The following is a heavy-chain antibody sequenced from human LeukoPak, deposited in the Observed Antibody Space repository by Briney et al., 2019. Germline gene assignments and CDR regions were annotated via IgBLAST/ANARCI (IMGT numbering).Heavy chain of an antibody. CDR3: ARGSYDYVWGSYRYTAFDY. CDR2: ISAYNGNT. CDR1: GGTFSSYA. Sequence: ASVKVSCKASGGTFSSYAISWVRQAPGQGLEWMGWISAYNGNTNYAQKLQGRVTMTTDTSTSTAYMELRSLRSDDTAVYYCARGSYDYVWGSYRYTAFDYWGQGTLVTVSS. D-gene: IGHD3-16*02. J-gene: IGHJ4*02. V-gene: IGHV1-18*01.